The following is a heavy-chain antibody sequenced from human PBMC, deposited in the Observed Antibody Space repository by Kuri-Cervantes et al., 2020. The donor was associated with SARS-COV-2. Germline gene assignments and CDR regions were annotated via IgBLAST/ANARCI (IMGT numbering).Heavy chain of an antibody. CDR2: LDASGST. V-gene: IGHV4-61*09. Sequence: LRPSFPVSGFTVSGGTYYWSWIRQPAGKGLEWIGHLDASGSTSYNLSLMGRVTISLDTSKNQVSLRLTSATAADTAVSYCGRVSWLKLWHRYSDSWGQGTPVTVSS. CDR3: GRVSWLKLWHRYSDS. J-gene: IGHJ4*02. CDR1: GFTVSGGTYY. D-gene: IGHD5-24*01.